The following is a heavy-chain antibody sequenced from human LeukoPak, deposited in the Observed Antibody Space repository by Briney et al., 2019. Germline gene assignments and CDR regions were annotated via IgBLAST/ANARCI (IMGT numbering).Heavy chain of an antibody. CDR2: INTDETTT. CDR3: AREVGGSGSYFDY. V-gene: IGHV3-74*01. Sequence: GGSLRLSCAASGFTFSSYWMHWVRQAPGKGLVWVSRINTDETTTNTADSVEGRFTISRDNAKNTLYLQMNSLRAEDTAVYYCAREVGGSGSYFDYWGQGTLVTVSS. D-gene: IGHD1-26*01. CDR1: GFTFSSYW. J-gene: IGHJ4*02.